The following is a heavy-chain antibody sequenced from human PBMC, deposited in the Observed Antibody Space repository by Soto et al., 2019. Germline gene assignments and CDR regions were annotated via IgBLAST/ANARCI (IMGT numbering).Heavy chain of an antibody. J-gene: IGHJ4*02. CDR3: ARGFITMVRGVHLDY. D-gene: IGHD3-10*01. V-gene: IGHV4-31*03. CDR2: IYYSGST. CDR1: GGSISSGGYY. Sequence: SETLSLTCTVSGGSISSGGYYWSWIRQHPGKGLEWIGYIYYSGSTYYNPSLKSRVTISVDTSKNQFSLKLSSVTAADTAVYYCARGFITMVRGVHLDYWGQGTLVTVSS.